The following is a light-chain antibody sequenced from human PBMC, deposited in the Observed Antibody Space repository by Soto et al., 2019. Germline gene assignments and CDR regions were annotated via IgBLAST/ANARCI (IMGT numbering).Light chain of an antibody. J-gene: IGLJ2*01. Sequence: QSVLTQSPSASASLGASVKLTCTLSSGHSNYAIAWHQQQSEKGPRYLMKLNSDGRHSKGDGIPDRFSGSSSWAERYLPISSLQSEDEADYYCQTWGSGIVVFGGGTKVTVL. CDR3: QTWGSGIVV. V-gene: IGLV4-69*01. CDR2: LNSDGRH. CDR1: SGHSNYA.